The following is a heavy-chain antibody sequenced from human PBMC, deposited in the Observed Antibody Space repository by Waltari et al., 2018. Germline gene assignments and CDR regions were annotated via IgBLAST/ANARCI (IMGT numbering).Heavy chain of an antibody. D-gene: IGHD1-26*01. V-gene: IGHV1-69-2*01. CDR2: VEPEDGET. CDR1: GYTFTDYY. CDR3: ATSQRELLHYFQH. Sequence: EVQLVQSGAEVKKPGATVKISCKVSGYTFTDYYMHWVQQAPGKGLEWMGRVEPEDGETIYEVKFQGRVTITADTSTDTAYMELSSLRAEDTAVYYCATSQRELLHYFQHWGQGTLVTVSS. J-gene: IGHJ1*01.